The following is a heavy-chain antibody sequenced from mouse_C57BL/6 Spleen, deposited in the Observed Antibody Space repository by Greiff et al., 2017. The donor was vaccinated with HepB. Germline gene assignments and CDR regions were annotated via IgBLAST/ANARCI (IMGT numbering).Heavy chain of an antibody. CDR3: TRDGGGPDPPLDY. J-gene: IGHJ2*01. CDR1: GFTFSSYA. V-gene: IGHV5-9-1*02. D-gene: IGHD2-3*01. Sequence: EVNVVESGEGLVKPGGSLKLSCAASGFTFSSYAMSWVRQTPEKRLEWVAYISSGGDYIYYADTVKGRFTISRDNARNTLYLQMSSLKSEDTAMYYCTRDGGGPDPPLDYWGQGTTLTVSS. CDR2: ISSGGDYI.